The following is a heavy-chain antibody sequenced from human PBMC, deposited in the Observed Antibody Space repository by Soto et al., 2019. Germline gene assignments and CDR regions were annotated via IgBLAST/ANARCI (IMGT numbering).Heavy chain of an antibody. CDR1: GGSFSPNY. D-gene: IGHD3-10*01. CDR3: TRHRGPTGPNY. Sequence: SETLSLTCRLSGGSFSPNYWGWIRQPPGKGLEWIGSIYYSGNTYYNPSLKSRVTISVDTSKNQLSLNLRSVTAADTAVYYCTRHRGPTGPNYWGQGTLVTVSS. J-gene: IGHJ4*02. CDR2: IYYSGNT. V-gene: IGHV4-39*01.